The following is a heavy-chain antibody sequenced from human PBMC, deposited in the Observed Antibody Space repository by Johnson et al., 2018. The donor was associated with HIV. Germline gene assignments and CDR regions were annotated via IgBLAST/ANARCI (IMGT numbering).Heavy chain of an antibody. J-gene: IGHJ3*02. CDR2: ISSSGSTI. CDR1: GFTFDDYG. V-gene: IGHV3-48*04. D-gene: IGHD3-22*01. CDR3: ARVATDYYDSSYAFDI. Sequence: QLVESGGGLVQPGGSLRLSCAASGFTFDDYGMTWVRQAPGKGLEWVSYISSSGSTIYYADSVKGRFTISRDNAKNSLYLQMNSLRAEDTAVYYCARVATDYYDSSYAFDIWGQGTMVTVSS.